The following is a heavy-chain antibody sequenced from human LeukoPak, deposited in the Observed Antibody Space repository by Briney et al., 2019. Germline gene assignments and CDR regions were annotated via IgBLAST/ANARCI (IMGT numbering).Heavy chain of an antibody. CDR1: GDSITNYY. Sequence: SETLSLTCTVSGDSITNYYWNWIRQSAGKGLEWIGRIHTSGSTSYNPSLKSRVTVSVDTSKNQFSLRLNSVTAADTAVYYCARDPFRSSFDYWGQGTLVTVSS. J-gene: IGHJ4*02. CDR2: IHTSGST. V-gene: IGHV4-4*07. D-gene: IGHD1-26*01. CDR3: ARDPFRSSFDY.